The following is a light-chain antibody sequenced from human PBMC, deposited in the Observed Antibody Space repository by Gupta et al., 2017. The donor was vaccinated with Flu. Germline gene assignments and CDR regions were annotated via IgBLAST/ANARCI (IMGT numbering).Light chain of an antibody. J-gene: IGLJ3*02. V-gene: IGLV2-8*01. Sequence: VTISCTGTNSDVGGYNYVSWYQKHPGEAPKLIIYGVTQRPSGVPARFSGSKAGNTASLSVSDLQAEDEADYYCSSYSGSNDLWVFGGGTKLTVL. CDR2: GVT. CDR3: SSYSGSNDLWV. CDR1: NSDVGGYNY.